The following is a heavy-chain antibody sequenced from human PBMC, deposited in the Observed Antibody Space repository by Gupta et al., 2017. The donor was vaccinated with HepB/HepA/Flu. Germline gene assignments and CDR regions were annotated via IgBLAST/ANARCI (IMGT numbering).Heavy chain of an antibody. Sequence: DEQLVESGGGLVQPGGSLRLSCAASGFSFSDHYMDWVRQAPGKGLEWVGRSRNKANSYTTEYAASVKGRFTISRDDSKNSLYLQMNSLKTEDTAVYYCARDLTGTFYNYWGQGTLVTVSS. D-gene: IGHD1-26*01. CDR1: GFSFSDHY. CDR3: ARDLTGTFYNY. CDR2: SRNKANSYTT. J-gene: IGHJ4*02. V-gene: IGHV3-72*01.